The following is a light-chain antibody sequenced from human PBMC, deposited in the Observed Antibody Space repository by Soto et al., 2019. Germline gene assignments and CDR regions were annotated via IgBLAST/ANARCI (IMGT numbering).Light chain of an antibody. CDR2: DAS. CDR3: QQRSNWPIT. J-gene: IGKJ5*01. V-gene: IGKV3D-20*02. CDR1: QTVRNNY. Sequence: EFMLTPSPGTLALSPGERATLSCRASQTVRNNYLAWYQQKPGQAPRLLIYDASSRATGIPDRFSGGGSGTDFTLTISRLEPEDFAVYYCQQRSNWPITFGQGTRLEIK.